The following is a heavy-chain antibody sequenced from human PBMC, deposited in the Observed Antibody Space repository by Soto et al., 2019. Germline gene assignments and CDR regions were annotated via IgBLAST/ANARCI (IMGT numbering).Heavy chain of an antibody. D-gene: IGHD2-15*01. CDR1: GFTFSGFD. CDR3: ARGQEVGAHFFDS. Sequence: PGGSLRLSCEASGFTFSGFDIHWVRQPTGKGLEWVSTIGTAGDTYYAVSVKSRFTISRDNAKNSLSLQMNSLRAGDTAVYFCARGQEVGAHFFDSWGQGTQVTVSS. V-gene: IGHV3-13*01. J-gene: IGHJ4*02. CDR2: IGTAGDT.